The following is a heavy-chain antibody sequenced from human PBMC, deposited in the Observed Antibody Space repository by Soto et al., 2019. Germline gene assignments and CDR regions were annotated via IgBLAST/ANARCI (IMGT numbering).Heavy chain of an antibody. Sequence: EVQVVESGGGLVQPGGSLRLSCAASGFTFSRYSMNWVRQAPGKGLEWVSYISSSSSTKFYEDSVKGRFTISRDNARNSLYLQMNSLRAEDTAVYYCARDIDGGGQGTLVTVSS. V-gene: IGHV3-48*01. D-gene: IGHD2-15*01. CDR1: GFTFSRYS. CDR3: ARDIDG. J-gene: IGHJ4*02. CDR2: ISSSSSTK.